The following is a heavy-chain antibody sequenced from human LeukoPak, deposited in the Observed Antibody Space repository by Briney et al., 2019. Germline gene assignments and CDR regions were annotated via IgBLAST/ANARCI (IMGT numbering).Heavy chain of an antibody. CDR1: GGTFSNDA. V-gene: IGHV1-69*04. D-gene: IGHD3-22*01. CDR3: ASPSTTSYYDSRGFFDY. J-gene: IGHJ4*02. CDR2: IFPILGIA. Sequence: GASVKVSCKASGGTFSNDAISWVRQAPGQGLEWMGRIFPILGIANYAQKFQGRVTITADKSTSTAYMELSSLRSEDTAVYYCASPSTTSYYDSRGFFDYWGQGTLVTVSS.